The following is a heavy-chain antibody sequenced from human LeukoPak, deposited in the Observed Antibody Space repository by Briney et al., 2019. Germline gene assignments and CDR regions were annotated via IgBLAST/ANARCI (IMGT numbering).Heavy chain of an antibody. Sequence: GGSLRLSCAASGFTFSSYGMHWVRQAPGKGLEWVAFIRYDGSNKYYADSVKGRFTISRDNSKNTLYLQMNSLRAEDTAVYYGAKEPAYQYSFAYGGQEPLATVS. J-gene: IGHJ4*02. CDR3: AKEPAYQYSFAY. CDR1: GFTFSSYG. CDR2: IRYDGSNK. D-gene: IGHD2-2*01. V-gene: IGHV3-30*02.